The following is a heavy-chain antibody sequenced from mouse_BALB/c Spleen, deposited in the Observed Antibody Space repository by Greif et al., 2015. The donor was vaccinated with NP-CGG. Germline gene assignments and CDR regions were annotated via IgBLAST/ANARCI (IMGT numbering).Heavy chain of an antibody. J-gene: IGHJ1*01. CDR3: ARKGTTATSYWYFDV. CDR1: GYTFTSYV. V-gene: IGHV1-14*01. CDR2: INPYNDGT. D-gene: IGHD1-2*01. Sequence: VQLKESGPELVKPGASVKMSCKASGYTFTSYVMHWVKQKPGQGLEWIGYINPYNDGTKYNEKFKGKASLTSDKSSSTAYMELSSLTSEDSAVYYCARKGTTATSYWYFDVWGAGTTVTVSS.